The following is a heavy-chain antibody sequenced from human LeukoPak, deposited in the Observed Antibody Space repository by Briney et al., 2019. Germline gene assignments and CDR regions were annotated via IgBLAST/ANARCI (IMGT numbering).Heavy chain of an antibody. Sequence: GSVTVSCKASGYTFTAYYMHWVRQAPGQGLEWMGRINPNSGGTNYAQKFQGRVTMTRDTSIGTAYLELSRLRSDDTAVYYCARESGHSYGHVDFWGQGTLVTVAS. J-gene: IGHJ4*02. CDR1: GYTFTAYY. D-gene: IGHD5-18*01. V-gene: IGHV1-2*06. CDR3: ARESGHSYGHVDF. CDR2: INPNSGGT.